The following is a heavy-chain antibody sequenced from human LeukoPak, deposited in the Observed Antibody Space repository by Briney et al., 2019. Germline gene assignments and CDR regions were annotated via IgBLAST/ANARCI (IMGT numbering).Heavy chain of an antibody. CDR2: ISGSGGST. V-gene: IGHV3-23*01. J-gene: IGHJ6*03. Sequence: KSGGSLRLSCAASGLTFSSYAMSWVRQAPGKGLEWVSAISGSGGSTYYADSVKGRFTISRDNSKNTLYLQMNSLRAEDTAVYYCAKQKTAYYYYMDVWGKGTTVTVSS. CDR1: GLTFSSYA. CDR3: AKQKTAYYYYMDV. D-gene: IGHD2-21*02.